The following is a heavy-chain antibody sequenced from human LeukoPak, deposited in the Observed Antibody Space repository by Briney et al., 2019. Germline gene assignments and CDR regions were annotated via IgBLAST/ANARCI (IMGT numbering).Heavy chain of an antibody. J-gene: IGHJ3*02. CDR3: ARRDILTGFNDAFDI. D-gene: IGHD3-9*01. Sequence: SETLSLTCTVSGGSISSYYWSWIRQPPGKGLGWIGYIYYSGSTNYNPSLKSRVTISVDTSKNQFSLKLSSVTAADTAVYYCARRDILTGFNDAFDIWGQGTMVTVSS. CDR2: IYYSGST. CDR1: GGSISSYY. V-gene: IGHV4-59*08.